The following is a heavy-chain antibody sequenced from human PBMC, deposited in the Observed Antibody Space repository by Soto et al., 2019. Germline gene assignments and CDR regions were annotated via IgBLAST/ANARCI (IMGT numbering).Heavy chain of an antibody. V-gene: IGHV1-3*01. Sequence: ASVKVSCKASGYTFTSYAMHWVRQAPGQRLEWMGWINAGNGNTKYSQKFQGRVTITRDTSASTAYMELSSLRSEDTAVYYCASSKTRYSSSLDYYYGMDVWGQGTTVTVS. CDR2: INAGNGNT. CDR3: ASSKTRYSSSLDYYYGMDV. J-gene: IGHJ6*02. CDR1: GYTFTSYA. D-gene: IGHD6-13*01.